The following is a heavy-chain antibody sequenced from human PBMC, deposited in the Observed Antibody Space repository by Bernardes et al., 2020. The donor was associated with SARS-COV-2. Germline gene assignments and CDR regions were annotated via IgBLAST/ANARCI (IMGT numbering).Heavy chain of an antibody. CDR2: ISFDGSNQ. CDR1: GFSFNTYA. CDR3: ARGWDYGESGYYYGVDV. J-gene: IGHJ6*02. V-gene: IGHV3-30-3*01. D-gene: IGHD4-17*01. Sequence: GGSLRLSCAASGFSFNTYAMRWVRQTPGMGLDWVALISFDGSNQYYADSIKGRFTISRDNSKNTLYLQMNSLRPEDTAVYYCARGWDYGESGYYYGVDVWGQGTTVTVSS.